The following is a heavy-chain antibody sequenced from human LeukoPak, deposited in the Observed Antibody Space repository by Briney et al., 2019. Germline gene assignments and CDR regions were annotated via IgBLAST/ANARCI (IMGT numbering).Heavy chain of an antibody. V-gene: IGHV1-2*02. Sequence: GASVKVSCKASGYTFTGYYMHWVRQAPGQGLEWKGWINPNSGGTNYAQKFQGRVTMTRDTSISTAYMELSRLRSDDTAVYYCARTGNVDIVATMFNYWGQGTLVTVSS. CDR3: ARTGNVDIVATMFNY. CDR1: GYTFTGYY. J-gene: IGHJ4*02. D-gene: IGHD5-12*01. CDR2: INPNSGGT.